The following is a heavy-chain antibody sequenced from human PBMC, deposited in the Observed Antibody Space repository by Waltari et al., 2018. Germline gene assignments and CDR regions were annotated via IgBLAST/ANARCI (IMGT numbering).Heavy chain of an antibody. J-gene: IGHJ4*02. D-gene: IGHD3-22*01. CDR1: GGTFSSYA. CDR2: IIPIFGTA. V-gene: IGHV1-69*14. CDR3: ARDRRNGIVVVNGFDY. Sequence: QVQLVQSGAEVKKPGSSVKVSCKASGGTFSSYAISWVRQAPGQGLEWMGGIIPIFGTANDAQKFQGRVTITADKSTSTAYMELSSLRSEDTAVYCCARDRRNGIVVVNGFDYWGQGTLVTVSS.